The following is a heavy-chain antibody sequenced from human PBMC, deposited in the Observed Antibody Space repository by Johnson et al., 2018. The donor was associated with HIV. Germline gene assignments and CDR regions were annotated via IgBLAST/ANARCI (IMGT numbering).Heavy chain of an antibody. CDR1: GFTFSSYW. V-gene: IGHV3-7*02. CDR2: IKQDGSEK. D-gene: IGHD6-13*01. CDR3: ARGLDSGSSWFGAFDI. Sequence: EQLVESGGGVVQPGGSLRLSCAASGFTFSSYWMSWVRQAPGKGLEWVANIKQDGSEKYSVDSVKGRFNISRDNSKNTLYLQMNRLRAEDTAVYYCARGLDSGSSWFGAFDIWGQGTMVTVSS. J-gene: IGHJ3*02.